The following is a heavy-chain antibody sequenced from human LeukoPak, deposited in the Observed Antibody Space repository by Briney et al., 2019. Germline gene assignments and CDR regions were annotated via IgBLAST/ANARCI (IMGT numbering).Heavy chain of an antibody. CDR3: ARDHQRLTFFDY. V-gene: IGHV3-11*06. Sequence: KPGGSLRLSCAASGFTFSNYYMSWIRQAPGKGLEWVSYISGSSGSTNYADSVMGRFTISRDNSKNTLYLQMSSLRPEDTAVYYCARDHQRLTFFDYWGQGTLVTVSP. D-gene: IGHD6-19*01. CDR1: GFTFSNYY. J-gene: IGHJ4*02. CDR2: ISGSSGST.